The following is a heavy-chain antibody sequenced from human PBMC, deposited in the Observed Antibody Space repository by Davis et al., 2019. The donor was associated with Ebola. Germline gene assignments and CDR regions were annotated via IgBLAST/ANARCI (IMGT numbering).Heavy chain of an antibody. CDR2: INSDGSST. CDR3: AKDRAAVADWYFDL. D-gene: IGHD6-19*01. V-gene: IGHV3-74*01. CDR1: GFTFSNAW. Sequence: PGGSLRLSCAASGFTFSNAWMSWVRQAPGKGLVWVSRINSDGSSTSYADSVKGRFTISRDNAKNTLYLQMNSLRAEDTAVYYCAKDRAAVADWYFDLWGRGTLVTVSS. J-gene: IGHJ2*01.